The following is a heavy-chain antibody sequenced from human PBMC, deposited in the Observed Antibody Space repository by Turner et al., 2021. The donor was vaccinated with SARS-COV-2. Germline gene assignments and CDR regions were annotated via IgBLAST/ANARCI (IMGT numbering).Heavy chain of an antibody. V-gene: IGHV3-30-3*01. D-gene: IGHD1-26*01. CDR1: GFTFSVYA. CDR3: ARAYSGSYFGAFDI. J-gene: IGHJ3*02. Sequence: VRLVESGGGEVQPGRSLRTSCAGSGFTFSVYAMHGVRQAPGKGLEWVALISLDGSNEYYADSVKGRFTISRDNSKNTLYLQMNSLRAGETSVYYCARAYSGSYFGAFDIWGQGTMVTISS. CDR2: ISLDGSNE.